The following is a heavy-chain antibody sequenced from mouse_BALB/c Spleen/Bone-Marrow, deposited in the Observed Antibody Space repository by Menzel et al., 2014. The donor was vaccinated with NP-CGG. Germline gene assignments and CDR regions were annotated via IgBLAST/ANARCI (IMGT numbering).Heavy chain of an antibody. CDR1: GYTFTSYY. CDR3: TRGRRDAMDY. V-gene: IGHV1S81*02. J-gene: IGHJ4*01. CDR2: INPSNGGT. Sequence: VKLMESGAELVKPGASVKLSCKASGYTFTSYYMYWVKQRPGQGLEWIGEINPSNGGTNFNEKFKSKATLTVDESSSTAYMQLSSLTSEDSAVYYCTRGRRDAMDYWGQGTSVTVSS.